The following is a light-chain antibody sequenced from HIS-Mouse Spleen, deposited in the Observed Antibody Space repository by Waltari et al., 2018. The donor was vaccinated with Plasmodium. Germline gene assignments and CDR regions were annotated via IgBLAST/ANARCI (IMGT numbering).Light chain of an antibody. CDR3: SSYAGSNNLV. V-gene: IGLV2-8*01. J-gene: IGLJ2*01. CDR2: EVS. CDR1: SRDVGGYNY. Sequence: QSALTQPPSASGSPGQSVTTSRTGTSRDVGGYNYVSWYQQHPGKAPKLMIYEVSKRPSGVPDRFSGSKSGNTASLTVSGLQAEDEADYYCSSYAGSNNLVFGGGTKLTVL.